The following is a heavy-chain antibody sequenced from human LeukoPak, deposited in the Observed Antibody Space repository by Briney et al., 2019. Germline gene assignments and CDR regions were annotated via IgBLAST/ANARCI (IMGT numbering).Heavy chain of an antibody. CDR3: AGGTGYRGYETQPYYFDY. Sequence: PSETLSLTCAVYGGSFSGYYWSWIRQPPGKGLEWIGEINHSGSTNYNPSLKSRVTISVDTSKNQFSLKLSSVTAADTAVYYCAGGTGYRGYETQPYYFDYWGQGTLVTVSS. CDR2: INHSGST. J-gene: IGHJ4*02. V-gene: IGHV4-34*01. CDR1: GGSFSGYY. D-gene: IGHD5-12*01.